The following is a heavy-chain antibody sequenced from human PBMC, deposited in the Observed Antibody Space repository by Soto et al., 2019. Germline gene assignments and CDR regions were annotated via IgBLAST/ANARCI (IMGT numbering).Heavy chain of an antibody. J-gene: IGHJ4*02. V-gene: IGHV4-34*01. CDR3: ATGYCSGGSCYQFDY. CDR1: GGSFSGYS. Sequence: SETLSLTCAVYGGSFSGYSWSWIRQPPGKGLEWIGEINHSGSTNYNPSLKSRVTISVDTSKNQFSLKLSSVAAAETAVYYCATGYCSGGSCYQFDYWGQGTLVTVSS. D-gene: IGHD2-15*01. CDR2: INHSGST.